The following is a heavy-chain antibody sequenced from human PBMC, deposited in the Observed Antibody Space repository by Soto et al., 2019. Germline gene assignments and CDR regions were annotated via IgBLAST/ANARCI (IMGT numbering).Heavy chain of an antibody. V-gene: IGHV1-69*13. CDR1: GGTFSSYA. J-gene: IGHJ1*01. CDR2: IIPIFGTA. Sequence: GASVKVSCKASGGTFSSYAISWVRQAPGQGLEWMGGIIPIFGTANYAQKFQGRVTITADESTSTAYMELSSLRSEDTAVYYCAILQACGGDCYPRPPPAHCGQGTLVTVSS. D-gene: IGHD2-21*02. CDR3: AILQACGGDCYPRPPPAH.